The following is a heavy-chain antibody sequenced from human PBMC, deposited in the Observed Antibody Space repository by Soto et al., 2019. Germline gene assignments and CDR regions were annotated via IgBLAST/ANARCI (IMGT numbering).Heavy chain of an antibody. CDR3: ARGLNYDFWSGSLADY. D-gene: IGHD3-3*01. CDR2: IYYSGST. CDR1: GGSISSYY. J-gene: IGHJ4*02. Sequence: PSETLSLTCTVSGGSISSYYWSWIRQPPGKGLEWIGYIYYSGSTNYNPSLKSRVTISVDTSKNQFSLKLSSVTAADTAVYCCARGLNYDFWSGSLADYWGQGTLVTVSS. V-gene: IGHV4-59*01.